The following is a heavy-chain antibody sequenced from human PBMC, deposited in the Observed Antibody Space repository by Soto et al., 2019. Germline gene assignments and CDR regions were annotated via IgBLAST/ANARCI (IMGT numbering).Heavy chain of an antibody. CDR2: ISGDGSST. Sequence: EVQLVDSGGGLVQPGGSLRLSCAASEFTFRSYWMHWVRQSPGKGLVWVSRISGDGSSTNYADSVKGRFTISRDNAKNTVYLQMNSLRAEDTAVYYCAKAPPDWNDVYYFDYWGQGTLVTVSS. CDR1: EFTFRSYW. V-gene: IGHV3-74*01. J-gene: IGHJ4*02. D-gene: IGHD1-1*01. CDR3: AKAPPDWNDVYYFDY.